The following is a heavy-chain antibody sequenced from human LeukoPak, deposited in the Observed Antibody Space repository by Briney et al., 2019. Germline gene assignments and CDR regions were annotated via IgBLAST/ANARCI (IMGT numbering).Heavy chain of an antibody. Sequence: GGSLRLSCAASGFTFSSYAMSWVRQAPGKGLEWVSAISGSGGSTYYADSVKGRFTISRDNSKNTLYLQMNSLRAEDTAVYYCAKDYCDSSGYRDDAFDIWGQGTMVTVSS. CDR1: GFTFSSYA. CDR3: AKDYCDSSGYRDDAFDI. CDR2: ISGSGGST. J-gene: IGHJ3*02. V-gene: IGHV3-23*01. D-gene: IGHD3-22*01.